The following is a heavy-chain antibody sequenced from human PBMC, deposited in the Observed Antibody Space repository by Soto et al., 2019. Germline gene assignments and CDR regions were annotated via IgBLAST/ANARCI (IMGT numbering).Heavy chain of an antibody. J-gene: IGHJ5*02. CDR1: GFSFSSYE. CDR3: AREKRSLNWFDP. D-gene: IGHD6-13*01. CDR2: ISSSGSTI. V-gene: IGHV3-48*03. Sequence: PGGSLRLSCAASGFSFSSYEMNWVRQAPGKGLEWVSYISSSGSTIYYADSVKGRFTISRDNAKNSLYLQMNSLRAEDTAVYYCAREKRSLNWFDPWGQGTLVTVSS.